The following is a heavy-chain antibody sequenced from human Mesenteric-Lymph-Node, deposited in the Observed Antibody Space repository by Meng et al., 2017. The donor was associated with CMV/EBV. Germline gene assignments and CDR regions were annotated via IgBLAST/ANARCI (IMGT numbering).Heavy chain of an antibody. V-gene: IGHV3-21*01. CDR3: AVQGYSYGYYYGLDV. CDR1: GFTFSSYS. CDR2: ISSSSSYI. Sequence: GGSLRLSCAASGFTFSSYSMNWVRQAPGKGLEWVSSISSSSSYIYYADSVKGRFTISRDNAKNSLYLEMNSLRAEDTAVYYCAVQGYSYGYYYGLDVWGQGTTVTVSS. D-gene: IGHD5-18*01. J-gene: IGHJ6*02.